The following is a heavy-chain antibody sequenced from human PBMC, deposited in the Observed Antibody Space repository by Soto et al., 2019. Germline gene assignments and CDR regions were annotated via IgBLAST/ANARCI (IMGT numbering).Heavy chain of an antibody. Sequence: GGSLRLSCAASGFTFSSYDMHWVRQVTGKGLEWVSGISTAGDTHYPGSVQGRFTISRENAKNSLYLQMNSLRAGDTAVYYCAREIGVTGTWYFDLWGRGTLVTVSS. J-gene: IGHJ2*01. CDR3: AREIGVTGTWYFDL. CDR1: GFTFSSYD. V-gene: IGHV3-13*01. CDR2: ISTAGDT. D-gene: IGHD3-3*01.